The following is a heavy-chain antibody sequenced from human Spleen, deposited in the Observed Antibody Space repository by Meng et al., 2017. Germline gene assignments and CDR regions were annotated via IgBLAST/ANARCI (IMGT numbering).Heavy chain of an antibody. V-gene: IGHV4-4*08. CDR2: IYTSGST. CDR1: GGSFSDYY. J-gene: IGHJ3*02. CDR3: ARVGHNYYDSSGYYPPEAFDI. Sequence: SETLSLTCVVSGGSFSDYYWSWIRQPPGKGLEWIGRIYTSGSTNYNPSLKSRVTISVDTSKNQFSLKLSSVTAADTAVYYCARVGHNYYDSSGYYPPEAFDIWGQGTMVTVSS. D-gene: IGHD3-22*01.